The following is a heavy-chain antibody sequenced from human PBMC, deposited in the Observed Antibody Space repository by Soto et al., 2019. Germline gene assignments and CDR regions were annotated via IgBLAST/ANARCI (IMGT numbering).Heavy chain of an antibody. CDR1: GFTFGDYA. CDR3: TGTSSSSGYYYYMDV. V-gene: IGHV3-49*01. Sequence: GGSLRLSCTASGFTFGDYAMSWFRQAPGKGLEWVGFIRSKTYGGTAEYTASVEGRFTISRDDSKSIAYLQMNSLKTEDIALYYCTGTSSSSGYYYYMDVWGKGTTVTVSS. J-gene: IGHJ6*03. CDR2: IRSKTYGGTA. D-gene: IGHD6-6*01.